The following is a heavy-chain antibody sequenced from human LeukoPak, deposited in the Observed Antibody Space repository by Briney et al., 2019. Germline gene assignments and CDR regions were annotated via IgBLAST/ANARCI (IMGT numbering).Heavy chain of an antibody. CDR3: AWGGEIVVEPDGDYYHYYMDV. J-gene: IGHJ6*03. CDR2: ISPFNGKT. V-gene: IGHV1-18*01. Sequence: GASVKVSCKSSDDTLASYGISWVRQAPGQGLEWMGWISPFNGKTNYAQKFQGRVTMTTDTSTSTAYMELRSLRYDDTAVYYCAWGGEIVVEPDGDYYHYYMDVWGTGTTVTVSS. CDR1: DDTLASYG. D-gene: IGHD2-2*01.